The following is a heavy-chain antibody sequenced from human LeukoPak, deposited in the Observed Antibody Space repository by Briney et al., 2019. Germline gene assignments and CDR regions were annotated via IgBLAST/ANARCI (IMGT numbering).Heavy chain of an antibody. J-gene: IGHJ4*02. CDR1: GGSISSSSYY. CDR3: ARVGQLAFDY. Sequence: SETLSLTCTVSGGSISSSSYYWGWIRQPPGKGLEWIGSIYYSGNTYYNPSLKSRVTISVDTSKNQFSLKLNSVTAADTAVYYCARVGQLAFDYWGQGTLVTVSS. D-gene: IGHD6-13*01. CDR2: IYYSGNT. V-gene: IGHV4-39*07.